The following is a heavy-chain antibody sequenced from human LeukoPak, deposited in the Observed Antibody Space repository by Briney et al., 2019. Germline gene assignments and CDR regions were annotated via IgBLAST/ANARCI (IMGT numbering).Heavy chain of an antibody. V-gene: IGHV3-30*02. CDR1: GSTFRTIG. Sequence: GGSLRLSCVGSGSTFRTIGMHWVRQAPGKGLEWVAFIQNDGNNKYYADSVKGRFTISRDNSKNTLFLQMNSLRAEDSAVYYCARAPPYCSGGACYFDYWGQGTLVTVSS. CDR3: ARAPPYCSGGACYFDY. D-gene: IGHD2-15*01. CDR2: IQNDGNNK. J-gene: IGHJ4*02.